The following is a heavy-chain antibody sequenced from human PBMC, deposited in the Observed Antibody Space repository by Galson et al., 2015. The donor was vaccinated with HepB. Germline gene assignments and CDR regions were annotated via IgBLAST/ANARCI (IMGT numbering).Heavy chain of an antibody. V-gene: IGHV3-11*06. D-gene: IGHD4-17*01. CDR1: GFTFSDYY. J-gene: IGHJ6*02. CDR2: ATSSSSYR. Sequence: SLRLSCAASGFTFSDYYMSWIRQAPGKGLEWISYATSSSSYRSYADSVKGRFTVSRDNSNDSLYLQMNSLRVEDTAVYYCARDRGRSDYGYYYGMDVWGQGTTVTVSS. CDR3: ARDRGRSDYGYYYGMDV.